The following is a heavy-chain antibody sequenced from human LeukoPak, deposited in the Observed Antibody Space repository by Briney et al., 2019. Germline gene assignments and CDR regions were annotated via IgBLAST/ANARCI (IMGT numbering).Heavy chain of an antibody. V-gene: IGHV3-7*01. Sequence: GGSLRLSCAASGFTFSSYWVSWVRQAPGKGLEWVANIKQDGSEKYYLDSVKGRFTISRDNAKNSLYLQMNSLRAEDTAVYYCAQTYGSGSYPFDYWGQGTLVTVSS. CDR2: IKQDGSEK. CDR1: GFTFSSYW. J-gene: IGHJ4*02. D-gene: IGHD3-10*01. CDR3: AQTYGSGSYPFDY.